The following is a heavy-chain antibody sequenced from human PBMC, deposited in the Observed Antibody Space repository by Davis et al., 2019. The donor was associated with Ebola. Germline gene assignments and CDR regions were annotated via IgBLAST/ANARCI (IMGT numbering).Heavy chain of an antibody. J-gene: IGHJ4*02. D-gene: IGHD4-11*01. CDR3: ARRLHAIAAFDY. V-gene: IGHV3-21*01. Sequence: SVRGRFTISRDNAKNSLYLQMNSLRAEDTAVYYCARRLHAIAAFDYWGQGTLVTVSS.